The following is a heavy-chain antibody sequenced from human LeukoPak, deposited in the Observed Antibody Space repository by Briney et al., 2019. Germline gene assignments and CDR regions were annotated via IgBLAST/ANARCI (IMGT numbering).Heavy chain of an antibody. D-gene: IGHD3-22*01. CDR1: GGSISSGGYY. Sequence: SETLSLTCTVSGGSISSGGYYWSWIRQHPGKGLEWIGYINHSGSTYYNPSRKSRVTISVDTSKNQFSLKLSSVTAADTAVYYCARAAKSSGYSYWGQGTLVTVSS. CDR2: INHSGST. V-gene: IGHV4-31*03. J-gene: IGHJ4*02. CDR3: ARAAKSSGYSY.